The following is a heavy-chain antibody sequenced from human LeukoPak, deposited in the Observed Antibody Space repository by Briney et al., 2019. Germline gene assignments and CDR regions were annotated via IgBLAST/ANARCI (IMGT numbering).Heavy chain of an antibody. V-gene: IGHV3-23*01. CDR1: GFTFSSYA. CDR2: ISGSGGST. CDR3: ARVRSAAAGPLDY. Sequence: GGSLRLSCAASGFTFSSYAMSWVRQAPGKGLEWVSAISGSGGSTYYADSVKGRFTISRDNSKNTLYLQMNRLRADDTAVYHCARVRSAAAGPLDYWGQGTLVTVSS. D-gene: IGHD6-13*01. J-gene: IGHJ4*02.